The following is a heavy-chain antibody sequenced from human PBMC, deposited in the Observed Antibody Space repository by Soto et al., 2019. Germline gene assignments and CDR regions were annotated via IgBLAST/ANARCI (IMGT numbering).Heavy chain of an antibody. CDR3: ARVPNYYDSSEFDY. CDR2: ISSSSTI. V-gene: IGHV3-48*02. D-gene: IGHD3-22*01. CDR1: GFTFSSYS. Sequence: GGSLRLSCAASGFTFSSYSMNWVRQAPGKGLEWVSYISSSSTIYYADSVKGRFTISRDNAKNSLYLQMNSLRDEDTAVYYCARVPNYYDSSEFDYWGQGTLVTVSS. J-gene: IGHJ4*02.